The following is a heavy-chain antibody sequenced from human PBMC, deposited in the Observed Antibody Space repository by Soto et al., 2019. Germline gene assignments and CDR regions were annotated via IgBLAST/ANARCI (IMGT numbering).Heavy chain of an antibody. V-gene: IGHV3-11*01. CDR1: GFSFKDYY. D-gene: IGHD1-20*01. CDR2: ITSSGGNA. J-gene: IGHJ5*02. CDR3: GRDMYTNYLNYFDL. Sequence: GGSLRLACAASGFSFKDYYMTWMRQTPEKRLEWISTITSSGGNAYYAASVKGRVTTSKDNAHNSLYLQMSGLRAEDTALYYCGRDMYTNYLNYFDLWGQGTLVTVSS.